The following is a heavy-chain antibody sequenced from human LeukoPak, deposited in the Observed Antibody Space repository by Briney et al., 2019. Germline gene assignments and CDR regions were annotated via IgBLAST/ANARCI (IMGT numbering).Heavy chain of an antibody. Sequence: SETLSLTCAVYGGSFSGYYWSWIRQPPGKGLEWIGEINHSGSTNYNPSLKSRATISVATSKNQFSLKLSSMTAADTAVYYCATSHNWNYGYYYYYMDVWGKGTTVTVSS. CDR1: GGSFSGYY. V-gene: IGHV4-34*01. CDR3: ATSHNWNYGYYYYYMDV. J-gene: IGHJ6*03. D-gene: IGHD1-7*01. CDR2: INHSGST.